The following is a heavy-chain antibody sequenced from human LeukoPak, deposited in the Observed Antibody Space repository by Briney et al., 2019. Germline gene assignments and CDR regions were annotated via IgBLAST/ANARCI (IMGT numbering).Heavy chain of an antibody. J-gene: IGHJ6*03. V-gene: IGHV3-7*01. D-gene: IGHD3-16*02. CDR3: ARVDYVWGSYRFNYMDV. Sequence: GGSLRLSCAAPGFTFSSYWMSWVRQAPGKGLEWVANIKQDGSEKYYVDSVKGRFTISRDNAKNSLYLQMNSLRAEDTAVYYCARVDYVWGSYRFNYMDVWGKGTTVTVSS. CDR2: IKQDGSEK. CDR1: GFTFSSYW.